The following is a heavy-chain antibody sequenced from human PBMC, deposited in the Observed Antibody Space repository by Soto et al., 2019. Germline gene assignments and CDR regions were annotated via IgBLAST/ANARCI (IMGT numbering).Heavy chain of an antibody. Sequence: GGSLRLSCAASGFTFSSYAMHWVRQAPGKGLEWVAVISYDGSNKYYADSVKGRFTISRDNSKNTLYLQMNSLRAEDTAVYYCARDYLSVGYATMTPYFDYWGQGTLVTVSS. CDR3: ARDYLSVGYATMTPYFDY. CDR1: GFTFSSYA. V-gene: IGHV3-30-3*01. CDR2: ISYDGSNK. J-gene: IGHJ4*02. D-gene: IGHD2-8*01.